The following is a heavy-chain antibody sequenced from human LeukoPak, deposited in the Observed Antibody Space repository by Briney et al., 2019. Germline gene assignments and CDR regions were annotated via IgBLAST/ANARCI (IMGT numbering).Heavy chain of an antibody. Sequence: PSETLSLTCTVSGGSVSSGSHYWSWIRQPPGKGLEWIGDIYYSGSTNYNPSLKSRVTISVDTSKNQFSLRLSSVTAADTAVYYSARLASGSYGPLTPFDYWDQGTLVTVSS. D-gene: IGHD1-26*01. CDR3: ARLASGSYGPLTPFDY. CDR1: GGSVSSGSHY. J-gene: IGHJ4*02. V-gene: IGHV4-61*01. CDR2: IYYSGST.